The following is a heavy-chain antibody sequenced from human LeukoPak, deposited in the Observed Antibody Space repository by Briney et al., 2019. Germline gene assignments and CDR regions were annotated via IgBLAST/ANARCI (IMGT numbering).Heavy chain of an antibody. Sequence: SDTLSLTCTVSGDSISSSSFYWAWVRQPPGKGLEWIGSIYYSGTTFYNPSLKSRVAISVDTSKNQFSLKLSSVTAADTAVYYCVRESDYDSSGYYQDYWGQGTLVTVSS. J-gene: IGHJ4*02. CDR1: GDSISSSSFY. CDR2: IYYSGTT. D-gene: IGHD3-22*01. CDR3: VRESDYDSSGYYQDY. V-gene: IGHV4-39*07.